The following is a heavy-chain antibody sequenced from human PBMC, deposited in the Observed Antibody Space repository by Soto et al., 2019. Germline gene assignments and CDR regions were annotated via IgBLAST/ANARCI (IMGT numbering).Heavy chain of an antibody. CDR1: GYTFSNYD. V-gene: IGHV1-8*01. D-gene: IGHD3-10*01. J-gene: IGHJ4*02. CDR3: ANVSRKGSAIDFNY. Sequence: QVQLVQSGAELKKPGASVKVSCKASGYTFSNYDMNWVRQATGQGPEGIGWVNPNNGDTGYAQKFQGRVNLTTAISTTTAYMELTSLRSEDTAIYYCANVSRKGSAIDFNYWGQGTLITVSP. CDR2: VNPNNGDT.